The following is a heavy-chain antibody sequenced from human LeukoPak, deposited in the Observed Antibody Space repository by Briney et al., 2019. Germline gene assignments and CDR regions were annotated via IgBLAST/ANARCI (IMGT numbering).Heavy chain of an antibody. J-gene: IGHJ3*02. D-gene: IGHD2-2*01. CDR2: IYYTGIT. CDR1: GASITSSNYY. Sequence: SETLSLTCTVSGASITSSNYYWLWLRQPPGKGLEWIGSIYYTGITYYNLSLKSRVTISVDTSKYQCSLRLSSVTAADTAVYYCARASHRVVPAAIDAFDIWGQGTMVTVSS. CDR3: ARASHRVVPAAIDAFDI. V-gene: IGHV4-39*07.